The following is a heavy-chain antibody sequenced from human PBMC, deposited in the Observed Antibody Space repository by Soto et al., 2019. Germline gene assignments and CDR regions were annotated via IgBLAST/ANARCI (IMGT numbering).Heavy chain of an antibody. V-gene: IGHV3-30-3*01. Sequence: QVQLVESGGGVVQTGRSLRLSCAASGFTFSSYAMHWVRQAPGKGLEWVAVISYDGSNKYYADSVKGRFTISRDNSKNTLYLQMNSLRAEDTAVYYCARGDGLAVAGTLDYWGQGTLVTVSS. CDR2: ISYDGSNK. J-gene: IGHJ4*02. CDR1: GFTFSSYA. D-gene: IGHD6-19*01. CDR3: ARGDGLAVAGTLDY.